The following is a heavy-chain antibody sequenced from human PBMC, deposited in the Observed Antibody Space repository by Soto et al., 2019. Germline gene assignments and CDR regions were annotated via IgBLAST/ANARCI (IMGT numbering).Heavy chain of an antibody. J-gene: IGHJ3*02. CDR3: AREAPRYAFDI. Sequence: PGGSLRLSCAASGFTFSSYGMHWVRQAPGKGLEWVAVIWYDGSNKYYADSVKGRFTISRDNSKNTLYLQMNSLRAEDTAVYYCAREAPRYAFDIWGQGTMVTVSS. CDR2: IWYDGSNK. V-gene: IGHV3-33*01. CDR1: GFTFSSYG. D-gene: IGHD6-6*01.